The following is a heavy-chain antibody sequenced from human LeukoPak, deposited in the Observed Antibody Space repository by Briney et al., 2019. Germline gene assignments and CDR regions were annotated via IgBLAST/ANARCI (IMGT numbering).Heavy chain of an antibody. D-gene: IGHD3-22*01. CDR1: GFTVSSDY. J-gene: IGHJ4*02. V-gene: IGHV3-66*02. CDR2: IYSGGNT. Sequence: PGGSLRLSCAASGFTVSSDYMGWVRQAPGKGLEYVSIIYSGGNTYYADSVKGRFTISRANSKTTLYLQMNSLSAEDTAVYYCARDSHKLHSSAYFYFFDYWGQGTLVSVSS. CDR3: ARDSHKLHSSAYFYFFDY.